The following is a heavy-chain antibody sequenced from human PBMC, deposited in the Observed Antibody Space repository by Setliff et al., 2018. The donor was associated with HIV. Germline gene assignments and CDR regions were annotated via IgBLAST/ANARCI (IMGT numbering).Heavy chain of an antibody. Sequence: PSETLSLTCTVSGGSISRGSYYWIWLRQPAGKGLEWLGHIYTTGTTTYNPSLKSRATISLDTSKNQLSLKLSSVTAADTAVYYCARHGNQWLVTIDYWGQGTLVTVSS. CDR3: ARHGNQWLVTIDY. J-gene: IGHJ4*02. CDR1: GGSISRGSYY. D-gene: IGHD6-19*01. V-gene: IGHV4-61*09. CDR2: IYTTGTT.